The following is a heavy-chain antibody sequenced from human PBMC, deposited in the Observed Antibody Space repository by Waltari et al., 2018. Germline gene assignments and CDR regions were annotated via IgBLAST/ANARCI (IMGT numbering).Heavy chain of an antibody. Sequence: QLQLQESGSGLVKPSQTLSLTCAVSGGSISSGGYSWSWIRQPPGKGLEWIGYIYHSGGTYYNPTLKSRVTIAVDRSKNQFSLKLSAVTAADTAVHYCASTPQSKSSPTGWFDPWGQGTLVTVSS. CDR2: IYHSGGT. CDR3: ASTPQSKSSPTGWFDP. CDR1: GGSISSGGYS. J-gene: IGHJ5*02. V-gene: IGHV4-30-2*01. D-gene: IGHD2-2*01.